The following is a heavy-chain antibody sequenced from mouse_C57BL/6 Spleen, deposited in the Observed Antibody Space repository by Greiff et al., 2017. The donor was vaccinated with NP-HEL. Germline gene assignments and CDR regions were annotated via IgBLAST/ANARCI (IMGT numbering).Heavy chain of an antibody. CDR3: TMGWLLQYFDV. J-gene: IGHJ1*03. CDR2: IDPETGGT. D-gene: IGHD2-3*01. CDR1: GYTFTDYE. Sequence: QVQLKQSGAELVRPGASVTLSCKASGYTFTDYEMHWVKQTPVHGLEWIGAIDPETGGTAYNQKFKGKAILTADKSSSTAYMELRSLTSEDSAVYYCTMGWLLQYFDVWGTGTTVTVSS. V-gene: IGHV1-15*01.